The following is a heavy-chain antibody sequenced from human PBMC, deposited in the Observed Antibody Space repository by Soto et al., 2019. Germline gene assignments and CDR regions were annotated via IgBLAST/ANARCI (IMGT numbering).Heavy chain of an antibody. Sequence: WGSLRLSCAAPGFTFVSYAIGCVRQGPGKGLEWVAVVSIGGSTHYADSVRGRFTISRDNSKNTLSLQMNSLTAEDTAVYFCAKRRGAGGHFDYWGQGALVTVSS. J-gene: IGHJ4*02. CDR3: AKRRGAGGHFDY. CDR2: VSIGGST. D-gene: IGHD2-15*01. CDR1: GFTFVSYA. V-gene: IGHV3-23*01.